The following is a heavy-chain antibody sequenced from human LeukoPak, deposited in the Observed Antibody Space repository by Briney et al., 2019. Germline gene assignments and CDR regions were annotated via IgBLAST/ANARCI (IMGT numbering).Heavy chain of an antibody. D-gene: IGHD3-3*01. J-gene: IGHJ4*02. Sequence: GGSLRLSCAASGFTFSSYGMHWVRQAPGKGLEWVAFIRYDGSNKYYADSVKGRFTISRDNSKNTLYLQMNSLRAEDTAVYYCAKNGRITIFGVAKNYFDYWGQGTLVTVSS. CDR1: GFTFSSYG. CDR3: AKNGRITIFGVAKNYFDY. CDR2: IRYDGSNK. V-gene: IGHV3-30*02.